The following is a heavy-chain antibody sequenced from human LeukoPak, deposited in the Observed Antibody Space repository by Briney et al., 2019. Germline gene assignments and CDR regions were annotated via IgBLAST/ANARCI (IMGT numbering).Heavy chain of an antibody. J-gene: IGHJ4*02. CDR1: GFTFSSYG. V-gene: IGHV3-30*18. Sequence: GRSLRLSCAASGFTFSSYGMHWVRQAPGKGLEWVAVISYDGSNKYYADSVKGRFTISRDNSKNTLYLQMNGLRAEDTAVYYCAKGYDYLPVYWGQGTLVTVSS. D-gene: IGHD5-12*01. CDR2: ISYDGSNK. CDR3: AKGYDYLPVY.